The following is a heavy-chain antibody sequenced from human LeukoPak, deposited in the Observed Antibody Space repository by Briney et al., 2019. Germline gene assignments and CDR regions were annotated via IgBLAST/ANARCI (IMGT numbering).Heavy chain of an antibody. Sequence: SETLSLTCTVSGYSISSGYYWGWIRQPPGKGLEWIGSIYHSGGTYYNPSLKSRVTISVDTSKNQFSLKLSSVTAADTAVYYCARVDYAEWLPSLDYWGQGTLVTVSS. D-gene: IGHD3-3*01. CDR1: GYSISSGYY. J-gene: IGHJ4*02. CDR2: IYHSGGT. CDR3: ARVDYAEWLPSLDY. V-gene: IGHV4-38-2*02.